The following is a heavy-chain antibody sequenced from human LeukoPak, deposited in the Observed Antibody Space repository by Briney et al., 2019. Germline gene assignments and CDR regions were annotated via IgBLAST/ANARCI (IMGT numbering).Heavy chain of an antibody. V-gene: IGHV4-39*01. CDR1: GGSISSSSYY. D-gene: IGHD2-21*01. J-gene: IGHJ3*02. Sequence: SETLSLTCTVSGGSISSSSYYWGWIRQPPGKGLEWIGSIYYSGSTYYNPSLKSRVTISVDTSKNQFSLKLSSVTAADTAVYYCARPRDISKYCGGDCSDDAFDIWGQGTMVTVSS. CDR3: ARPRDISKYCGGDCSDDAFDI. CDR2: IYYSGST.